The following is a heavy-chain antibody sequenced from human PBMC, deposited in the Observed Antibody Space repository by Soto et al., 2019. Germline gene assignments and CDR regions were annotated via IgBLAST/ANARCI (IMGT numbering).Heavy chain of an antibody. J-gene: IGHJ4*02. V-gene: IGHV3-23*01. CDR1: GFSFSSYA. D-gene: IGHD6-6*01. Sequence: EVQLLESGGGLVQPGGSLRLSCAASGFSFSSYAMNWVRQAPGKGLQWVSAISGSGGSTYYADSVQGRFTISRDNSKNTLYLQMNSLRAADTAVYYCAKVFGSSHTAVDYWGQGTLVTVDS. CDR2: ISGSGGST. CDR3: AKVFGSSHTAVDY.